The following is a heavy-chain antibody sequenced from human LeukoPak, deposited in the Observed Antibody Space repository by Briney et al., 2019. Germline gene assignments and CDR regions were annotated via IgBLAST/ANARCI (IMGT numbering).Heavy chain of an antibody. CDR2: INPKSGDP. J-gene: IGHJ4*02. CDR3: ARDPGHDTSNYGGLDF. Sequence: ASVKVSCKASGYTFTNYYMHWVRQAPGQGLEWMGWINPKSGDPIYVQKFQGRVALTRDTSIDTVYLELSSLKSDDTAVYYCARDPGHDTSNYGGLDFWGQGTLVTVSS. CDR1: GYTFTNYY. V-gene: IGHV1-2*02. D-gene: IGHD4-11*01.